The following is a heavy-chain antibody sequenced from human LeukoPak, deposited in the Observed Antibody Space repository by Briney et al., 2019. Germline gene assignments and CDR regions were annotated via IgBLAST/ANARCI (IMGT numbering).Heavy chain of an antibody. D-gene: IGHD3-3*01. CDR3: ARGDDFWSGPTPHFDY. CDR2: MNPNSGNT. J-gene: IGHJ4*01. Sequence: ASVKVSCKASGYTFTSYDINWVRQATGQGLEWMGWMNPNSGNTGYAQKFQGRVTITRNTSISTAYMELSSLRSEDTAVYYCARGDDFWSGPTPHFDYWGQEPWSPSPQ. CDR1: GYTFTSYD. V-gene: IGHV1-8*03.